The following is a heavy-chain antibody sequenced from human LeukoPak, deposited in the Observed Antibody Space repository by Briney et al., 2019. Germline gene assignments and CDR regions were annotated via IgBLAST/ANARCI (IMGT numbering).Heavy chain of an antibody. CDR3: ARGVNSGYFDY. J-gene: IGHJ4*02. CDR2: LYYSGNT. CDR1: GGSISSYY. D-gene: IGHD1-26*01. V-gene: IGHV4-59*01. Sequence: SETLSLTCTVSGGSISSYYWSWIRQPPGKGLEWIGYLYYSGNTNYNPSLKSRVTISVDTSKNQFSLKLSSVTAADTAVYYCARGVNSGYFDYCGQGTLVTVSS.